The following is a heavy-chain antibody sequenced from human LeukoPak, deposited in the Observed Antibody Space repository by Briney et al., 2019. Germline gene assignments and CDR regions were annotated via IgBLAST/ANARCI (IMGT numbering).Heavy chain of an antibody. CDR1: GFTFSSYE. Sequence: GGSLRLSCAASGFTFSSYEMNWVRQAPGKGLEWVSYISSSGGTTYYADSVKGRFTISRDNSKNTLYLQMNSLRAEDTAVYFCVRVEKEFGPRGGYFDYWGQGTLVTVSS. CDR3: VRVEKEFGPRGGYFDY. V-gene: IGHV3-48*03. CDR2: ISSSGGTT. D-gene: IGHD3-10*01. J-gene: IGHJ4*02.